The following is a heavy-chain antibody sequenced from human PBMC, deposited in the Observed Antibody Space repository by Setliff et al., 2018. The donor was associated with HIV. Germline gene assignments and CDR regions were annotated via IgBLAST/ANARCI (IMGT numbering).Heavy chain of an antibody. CDR3: AIDSDGGNLEY. V-gene: IGHV1-8*02. CDR2: MNPNSGNT. D-gene: IGHD2-15*01. Sequence: ASVKVSCKASGYTFTSYDINWVRQATGQGLEWMGWMNPNSGNTGDAQKFQGRVTMTRTPSISTAYMELSSLRSEDTAVYYCAIDSDGGNLEYWGQGTLVTVSS. J-gene: IGHJ4*02. CDR1: GYTFTSYD.